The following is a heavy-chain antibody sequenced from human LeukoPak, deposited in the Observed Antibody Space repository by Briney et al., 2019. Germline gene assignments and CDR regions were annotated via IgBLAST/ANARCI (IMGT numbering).Heavy chain of an antibody. V-gene: IGHV4-39*01. D-gene: IGHD6-6*01. CDR3: ASPYSSSSRFDY. J-gene: IGHJ4*02. Sequence: SETLSLTCTVSGGSISSSSYYWGWIRQPPGKGLEWIGSIYYSGSTYYNPSLKSRVTISVDTSKNQFSLKLSSVTAADTAVYYCASPYSSSSRFDYWGQGTLVTVSS. CDR2: IYYSGST. CDR1: GGSISSSSYY.